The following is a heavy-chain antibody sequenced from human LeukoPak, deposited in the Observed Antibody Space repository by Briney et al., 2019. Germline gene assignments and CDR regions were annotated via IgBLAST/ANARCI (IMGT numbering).Heavy chain of an antibody. CDR2: ISSSGSTI. CDR1: GFTFSDXY. CDR3: ATPLGSLDY. V-gene: IGHV3-11*01. Sequence: GGSXXXXXAASGFTFSDXYXXXIRXAPGKGXEWVSYISSSGSTIYYADSVKGRFTISRDNAKNSLYLQMNSLRAEDTAVYYCATPLGSLDYWGQGTLVTVSS. J-gene: IGHJ4*02.